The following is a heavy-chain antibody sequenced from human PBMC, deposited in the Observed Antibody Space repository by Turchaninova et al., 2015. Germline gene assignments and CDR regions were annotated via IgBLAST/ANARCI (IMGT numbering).Heavy chain of an antibody. J-gene: IGHJ4*02. CDR3: ARQTSPAGWHSFDY. CDR1: GAPVDSLS. Sequence: QVQLQESGPGLVKTSETLSLTCTVSGAPVDSLSWSWIRQPPGEGLQWIGYISYGGTTMYNSSLKSRLTMSLDTSKNQFSLKLESVTAADTAVYYCARQTSPAGWHSFDYWGQGTLITVSS. V-gene: IGHV4-59*08. CDR2: ISYGGTT. D-gene: IGHD6-19*01.